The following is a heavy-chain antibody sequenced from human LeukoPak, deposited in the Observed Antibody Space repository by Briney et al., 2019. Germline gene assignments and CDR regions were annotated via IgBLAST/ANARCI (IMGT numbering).Heavy chain of an antibody. CDR1: GYTFTSYD. CDR2: MNPNSGNT. V-gene: IGHV1-8*01. Sequence: GASVKVSCKASGYTFTSYDINWVRQATGQGLEWMGWMNPNSGNTGYAQKFQGRVTMTRNTSISTVYMELSSLRSEDTAVYYCARGRAIFGVVIMDIYYYYMDVWGKGTTVTVSS. D-gene: IGHD3-3*01. CDR3: ARGRAIFGVVIMDIYYYYMDV. J-gene: IGHJ6*03.